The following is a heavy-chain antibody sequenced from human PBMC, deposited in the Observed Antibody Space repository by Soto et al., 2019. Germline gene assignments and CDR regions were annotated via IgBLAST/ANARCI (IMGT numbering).Heavy chain of an antibody. CDR2: IYYSGST. D-gene: IGHD3-22*01. V-gene: IGHV4-61*01. J-gene: IGHJ4*02. CDR3: ARDSHRNYDSSGPYDY. Sequence: PSETLSLTCTVSCGSVSSGSYYWSWIRQPPGKGLEWIGYIYYSGSTNYNPSLKSRVTISVDTSKNQFSLKLSSVTAADTAVYYCARDSHRNYDSSGPYDYWGQGTPVTVSS. CDR1: CGSVSSGSYY.